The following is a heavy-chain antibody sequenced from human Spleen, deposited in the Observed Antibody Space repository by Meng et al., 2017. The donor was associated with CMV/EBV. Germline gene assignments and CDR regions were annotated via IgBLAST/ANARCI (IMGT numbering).Heavy chain of an antibody. CDR1: GFTFDDYA. CDR3: ARDLGSSSSVGDY. CDR2: ITWDSDSI. V-gene: IGHV3-9*01. Sequence: SLKISCAASGFTFDDYAMHWVRQIPGKGLEWVSGITWDSDSIGYADSVKGRFTISRDNAKNTLYLQMNSLRAEDTAVYYCARDLGSSSSVGDYWGQGTLVTVSS. J-gene: IGHJ4*02. D-gene: IGHD6-6*01.